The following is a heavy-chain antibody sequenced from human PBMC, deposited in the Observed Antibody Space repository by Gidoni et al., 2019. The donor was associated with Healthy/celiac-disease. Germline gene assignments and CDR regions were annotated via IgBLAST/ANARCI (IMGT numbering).Heavy chain of an antibody. D-gene: IGHD3-16*01. V-gene: IGHV4-39*01. J-gene: IGHJ4*02. Sequence: QLQLQESGPGLVKPSETLSLTCTVSGGSISSSSYYWGWIRQPPGKGLEWIGSIYYSGSTYYNPSLKSRVTISVDTSKNQFSLKLSSVTAADTAVYYCASEITFGGVITYWGQGTLVTVSP. CDR2: IYYSGST. CDR1: GGSISSSSYY. CDR3: ASEITFGGVITY.